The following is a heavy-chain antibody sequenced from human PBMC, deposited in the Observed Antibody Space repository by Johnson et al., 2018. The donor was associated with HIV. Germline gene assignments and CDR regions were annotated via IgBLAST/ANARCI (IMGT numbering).Heavy chain of an antibody. J-gene: IGHJ3*02. D-gene: IGHD6-6*01. CDR1: GFTFNTYA. CDR2: ISYDGSYK. Sequence: QVQVLESGGGVVQPGRSLRLSCAASGFTFNTYAIHWVRQAPGKGLEWVAVISYDGSYKYFADSVKGRFTISRDNSKNTLYLQMNSLRAEDTAVYYCAKDVHGAFDIWGQGTMVTVSS. V-gene: IGHV3-30-3*01. CDR3: AKDVHGAFDI.